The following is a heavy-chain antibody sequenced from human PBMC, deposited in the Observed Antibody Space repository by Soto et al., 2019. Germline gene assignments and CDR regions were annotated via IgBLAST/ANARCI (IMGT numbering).Heavy chain of an antibody. CDR1: GFTFSSYG. V-gene: IGHV3-30*18. CDR2: ISYGRGDK. J-gene: IGHJ4*02. Sequence: QVQLVESGGGVVQPGRSLRLSCTASGFTFSSYGMHWVRLAPGKGLEWVAVISYGRGDKYYTDSVKGRFTISRDNSKSTLYLQMNSLRTDDTAVYYCAKSHPITVISLEYWGQGTLVTVSS. CDR3: AKSHPITVISLEY. D-gene: IGHD1-20*01.